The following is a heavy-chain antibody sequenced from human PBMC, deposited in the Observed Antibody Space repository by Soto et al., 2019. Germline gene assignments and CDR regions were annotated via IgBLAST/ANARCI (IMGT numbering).Heavy chain of an antibody. CDR1: GFTFSSHD. Sequence: EVQLVESGGGLVQPGGSLRLSCAASGFTFSSHDMHWVRQVTGKGLEWVSGIDSAGDAKYPASVKGRFTISREHAKNSLHLQMNSLRAGDTAVYYCARGGIRGVSWNWFVTCVQGTLVTVSS. V-gene: IGHV3-13*01. D-gene: IGHD3-10*01. J-gene: IGHJ5*02. CDR2: IDSAGDA. CDR3: ARGGIRGVSWNWFVT.